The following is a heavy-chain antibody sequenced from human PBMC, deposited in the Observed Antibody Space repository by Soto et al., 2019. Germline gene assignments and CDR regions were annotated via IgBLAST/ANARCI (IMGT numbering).Heavy chain of an antibody. CDR1: GESFNGYY. V-gene: IGHV4-34*01. J-gene: IGHJ3*01. CDR3: ARGSGNDGAFYFFDV. Sequence: PSETLSLTCAVYGESFNGYYWAWFRQPPGKGLEWVGEITHGGSTVNNPSLKSRVTISIDTSKNQFSLRLSPVTAADTAVYYCARGSGNDGAFYFFDVWGQGAMVTVSS. D-gene: IGHD1-1*01. CDR2: ITHGGST.